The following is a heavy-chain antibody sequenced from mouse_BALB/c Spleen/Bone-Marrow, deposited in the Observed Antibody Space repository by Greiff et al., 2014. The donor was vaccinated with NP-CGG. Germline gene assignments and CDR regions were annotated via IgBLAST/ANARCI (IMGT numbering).Heavy chain of an antibody. Sequence: VQLKQSGGGLVKPGGSLKLSCAASGFTFSSYAMSWVRQSPEKRLEWVAETSSGGSYTYYPDTVTGRFTISRDNAKNTLYLEMSSLRSEDTAMYYCARDHYGYYTMDYWGQRTSVTVSS. J-gene: IGHJ4*01. V-gene: IGHV5-9-4*01. D-gene: IGHD1-2*01. CDR1: GFTFSSYA. CDR3: ARDHYGYYTMDY. CDR2: TSSGGSYT.